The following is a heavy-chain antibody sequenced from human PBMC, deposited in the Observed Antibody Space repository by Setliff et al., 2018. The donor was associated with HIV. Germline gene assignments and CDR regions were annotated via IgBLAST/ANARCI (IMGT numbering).Heavy chain of an antibody. Sequence: GGSLRLSCAASGFTFNTYNMNWVRQTPGKGLEWISSISSGGRSIYYADSMKGRFAISRDNSKNTLSLQMSSLRAEDTALYYCATGGMAAAGPGGGHGLDVWGQGTTVTVSS. V-gene: IGHV3-21*04. CDR3: ATGGMAAAGPGGGHGLDV. CDR1: GFTFNTYN. J-gene: IGHJ6*02. D-gene: IGHD6-13*01. CDR2: ISSGGRSI.